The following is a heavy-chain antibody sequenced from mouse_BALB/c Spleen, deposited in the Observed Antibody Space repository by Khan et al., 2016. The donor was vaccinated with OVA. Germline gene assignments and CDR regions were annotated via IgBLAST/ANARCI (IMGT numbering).Heavy chain of an antibody. Sequence: EVQLQESGPGLVKPSQSLSLTCTVTGYSLTSNYAWNWIRQFPGNKMEWMGYINYSGSTSYTPYLKSRISITRDTYKNQFFLQLKSVTTEDTATYFGARGRAYWGQGTLVTVSA. CDR2: INYSGST. CDR3: ARGRAY. CDR1: GYSLTSNYA. J-gene: IGHJ3*01. V-gene: IGHV3-2*02. D-gene: IGHD3-3*01.